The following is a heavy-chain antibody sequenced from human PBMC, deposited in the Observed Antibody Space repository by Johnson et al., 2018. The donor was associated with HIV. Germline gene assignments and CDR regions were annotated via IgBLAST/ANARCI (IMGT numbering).Heavy chain of an antibody. J-gene: IGHJ3*02. CDR2: ISWNSGSI. V-gene: IGHV3-9*01. CDR3: ASPYDAFDI. Sequence: VQLVESGGGLVQPGRSLRLSCAASGFTFDDYAMHWVRQAPGKGLEWVSGISWNSGSIGYADSVKGRFTISRDNAKNSLYLQMNSLRAEDTAVYYCASPYDAFDIWGQGTMVTVSS. CDR1: GFTFDDYA.